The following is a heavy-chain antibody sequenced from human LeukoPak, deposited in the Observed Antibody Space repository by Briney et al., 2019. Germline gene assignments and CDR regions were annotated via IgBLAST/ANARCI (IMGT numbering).Heavy chain of an antibody. CDR1: GYAFTSYG. CDR3: ARDRSSTSCYPDSSCETENTSYWFDP. D-gene: IGHD2-2*01. J-gene: IGHJ5*02. CDR2: ISSYNGNT. V-gene: IGHV1-18*01. Sequence: ASVKVSCKASGYAFTSYGIRWVRQAPGQGLEWVGLISSYNGNTNYAEKLQGRVTMTTDTSTSTAYMELRSLRSGDTAVYYCARDRSSTSCYPDSSCETENTSYWFDPWGQGTLVTVYS.